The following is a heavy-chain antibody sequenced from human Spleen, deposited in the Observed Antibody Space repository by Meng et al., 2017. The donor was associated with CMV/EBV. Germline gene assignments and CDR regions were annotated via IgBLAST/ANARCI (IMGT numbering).Heavy chain of an antibody. CDR3: ARDSSHGAFDI. CDR2: IYYSGST. Sequence: GSLRLSCTVSGGSISSYYWSWIRQPPGKGLEWIGYIYYSGSTNYNPSLKSRVTISVDTSKNQFSLKLSSVTAADTAVYYCARDSSHGAFDIWGQGTMVTVSS. J-gene: IGHJ3*02. V-gene: IGHV4-59*01. CDR1: GGSISSYY.